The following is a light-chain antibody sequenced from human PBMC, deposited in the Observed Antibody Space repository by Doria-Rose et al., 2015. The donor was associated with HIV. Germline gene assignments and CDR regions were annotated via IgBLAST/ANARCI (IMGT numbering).Light chain of an antibody. CDR1: QSFSSTY. Sequence: EIVLTPSPGTLSLPPGERATLSCRASQSFSSTYLAWYQQKPGQAPSLLIYDGSTRATGIPDRFSASGSGTDFTLTINRLEPEDFALYYCHQYGTSWTFGQGTKVEI. CDR2: DGS. J-gene: IGKJ1*01. CDR3: HQYGTSWT. V-gene: IGKV3-20*01.